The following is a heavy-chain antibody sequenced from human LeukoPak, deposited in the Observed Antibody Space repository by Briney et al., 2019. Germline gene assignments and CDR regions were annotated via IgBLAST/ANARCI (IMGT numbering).Heavy chain of an antibody. Sequence: GGSLRLSRAASGFTFSSYGMHWVRQAPGKGLEWVAVISYDGSNKYYADSVKGRFTISRDNSKNTLYLQMNSLRAEDTAVYYCAKGLTMIVVVIMDYWGQGTLVTVSS. CDR3: AKGLTMIVVVIMDY. J-gene: IGHJ4*02. CDR1: GFTFSSYG. V-gene: IGHV3-30*18. D-gene: IGHD3-22*01. CDR2: ISYDGSNK.